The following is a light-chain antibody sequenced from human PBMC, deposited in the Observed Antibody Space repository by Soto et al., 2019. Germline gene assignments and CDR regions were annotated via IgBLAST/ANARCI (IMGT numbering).Light chain of an antibody. CDR1: QGISTF. CDR3: QQYNSYSPMT. J-gene: IGKJ1*01. V-gene: IGKV1-9*01. CDR2: DAS. Sequence: DVQLTQSPSFMSASVGDRVSITCRASQGISTFLAWYQQHPGTAPKRLIYDASNLQSGVPSRFSGSGSGTEFTLTISSLQPDDFATYYCQQYNSYSPMTFGQGTKVDIK.